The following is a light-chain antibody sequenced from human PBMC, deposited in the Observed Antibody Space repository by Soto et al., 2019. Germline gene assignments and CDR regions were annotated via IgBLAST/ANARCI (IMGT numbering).Light chain of an antibody. V-gene: IGKV3-11*01. CDR1: QSVNSY. J-gene: IGKJ5*01. Sequence: EIVLTHSPATLSLSPGERATLSCRASQSVNSYLAWYQHKPGQAPRLLIHDASNRATGIPARFSGSGSGTDFTLTISSLEPEDFAVYYCQQRTNRPSSTFGQGTRLEIK. CDR3: QQRTNRPSST. CDR2: DAS.